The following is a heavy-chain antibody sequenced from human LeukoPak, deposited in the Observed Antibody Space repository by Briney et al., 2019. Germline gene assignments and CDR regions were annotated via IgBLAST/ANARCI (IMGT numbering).Heavy chain of an antibody. D-gene: IGHD3-22*01. V-gene: IGHV5-51*01. CDR3: ARRDYYDNIRTVAAFDY. Sequence: GESLKISCKGSGYSFTNYWIGRVRQMPGKGLEWMGIIYPGDSETRYSPAFQGQVSISADKSTSTAYLQWSSLKASDTAIYYRARRDYYDNIRTVAAFDYWGQGTLVTVSS. CDR2: IYPGDSET. J-gene: IGHJ4*02. CDR1: GYSFTNYW.